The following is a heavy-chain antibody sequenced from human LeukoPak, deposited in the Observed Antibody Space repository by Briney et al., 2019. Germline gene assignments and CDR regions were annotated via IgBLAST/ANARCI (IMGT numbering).Heavy chain of an antibody. D-gene: IGHD6-25*01. V-gene: IGHV3-7*01. CDR3: ARVRLDPQNWFDP. CDR2: IKQDGSEK. J-gene: IGHJ5*02. CDR1: GFTFSSYW. Sequence: PGGSLRLSCAASGFTFSSYWMSWVRQAPGKGLEWVANIKQDGSEKYYVDSVKGRFTISRDNAKNSLYLQMNSLRAEDTAVYYCARVRLDPQNWFDPWGQGTLATVSS.